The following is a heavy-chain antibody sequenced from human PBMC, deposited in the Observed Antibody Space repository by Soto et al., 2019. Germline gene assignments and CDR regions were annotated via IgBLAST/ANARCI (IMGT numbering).Heavy chain of an antibody. CDR2: INDSGNI. CDR3: ARGLILWFGELSRRGGYYYYMDV. D-gene: IGHD3-10*01. Sequence: QVQLQQWGAGQLKPSETLSLTCAVYGGSFSGYRWTWIRQTPGKGLEWIGEINDSGNINYNPSLKSRVTILVGTAKKQISLKLSSVTAADTAVYYCARGLILWFGELSRRGGYYYYMDVWGKGTTVTVSS. V-gene: IGHV4-34*01. J-gene: IGHJ6*03. CDR1: GGSFSGYR.